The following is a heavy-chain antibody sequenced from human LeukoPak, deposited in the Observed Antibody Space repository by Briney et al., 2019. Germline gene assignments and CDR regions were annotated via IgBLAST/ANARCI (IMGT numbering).Heavy chain of an antibody. D-gene: IGHD3-16*01. J-gene: IGHJ4*02. Sequence: PSETLSLTCTVSGGSISSSSYYWGWIRQPPGKGLEWIGSIYYSGSTNYNPSLKSRVTISVDTSKNQFSLKLSSVTAADTAVYYCARQIGGLTPGDYWGQGTLVTVSS. V-gene: IGHV4-39*07. CDR3: ARQIGGLTPGDY. CDR2: IYYSGST. CDR1: GGSISSSSYY.